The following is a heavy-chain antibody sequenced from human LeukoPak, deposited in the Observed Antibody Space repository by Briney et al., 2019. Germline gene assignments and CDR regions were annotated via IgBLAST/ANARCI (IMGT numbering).Heavy chain of an antibody. CDR3: AKAQDVLRFLEWLDYYYYYMDV. CDR2: IRYDGSNK. J-gene: IGHJ6*03. CDR1: GFTFSSYG. Sequence: GGSLRLSCAASGFTFSSYGMHWVRQAPGKGLEWVAFIRYDGSNKYYADSVKGRFTITRHNSKNTLYLQMNSLRGEDTAVYYCAKAQDVLRFLEWLDYYYYYMDVWGEGTTVTVSS. D-gene: IGHD3-3*01. V-gene: IGHV3-30*02.